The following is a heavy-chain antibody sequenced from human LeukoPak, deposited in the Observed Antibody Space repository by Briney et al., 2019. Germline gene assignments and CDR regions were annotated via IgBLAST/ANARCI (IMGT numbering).Heavy chain of an antibody. CDR2: IYPGDSDT. V-gene: IGHV5-51*01. D-gene: IGHD1-26*01. J-gene: IGHJ5*02. Sequence: GASLKISCKGSGYSFTSYWIGWGRQMPGKGREWMGIIYPGDSDTRYSPSFQGQVTISADKSISTAYLQWSSLKASDTAMYYCARRRGSGSYNNWFDPWGQGTLVTVSS. CDR1: GYSFTSYW. CDR3: ARRRGSGSYNNWFDP.